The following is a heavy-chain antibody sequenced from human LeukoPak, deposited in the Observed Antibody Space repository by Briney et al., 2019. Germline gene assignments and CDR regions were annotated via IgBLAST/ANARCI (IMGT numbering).Heavy chain of an antibody. CDR3: AKDEYYYDSSGPQIH. Sequence: GGSLRLSCAASGFTFSSYGMHWVRQAPGKGLEWVAFIRYDGSNKYYADSVKGRFTISRDNSKNTLYLQMNSLRAEDTPVYYCAKDEYYYDSSGPQIHWGQGTLVTVSS. CDR2: IRYDGSNK. J-gene: IGHJ4*02. CDR1: GFTFSSYG. V-gene: IGHV3-30*02. D-gene: IGHD3-22*01.